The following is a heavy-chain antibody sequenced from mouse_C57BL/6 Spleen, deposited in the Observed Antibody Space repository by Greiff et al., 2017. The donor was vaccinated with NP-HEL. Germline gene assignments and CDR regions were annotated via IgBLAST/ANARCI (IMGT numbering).Heavy chain of an antibody. CDR2: IDPNSGGT. Sequence: QVQLKQPGAELVKPGASVKLSCKASGYTFTSYWMHWVKQRPGRGLEWIGRIDPNSGGTKYNEKFKSKATLTVDKPSSTAYMQLSSLTSEDSAVYYCARQGGNPWLPYWGQGTLVTVSA. CDR3: ARQGGNPWLPY. CDR1: GYTFTSYW. V-gene: IGHV1-72*01. J-gene: IGHJ3*01. D-gene: IGHD2-1*01.